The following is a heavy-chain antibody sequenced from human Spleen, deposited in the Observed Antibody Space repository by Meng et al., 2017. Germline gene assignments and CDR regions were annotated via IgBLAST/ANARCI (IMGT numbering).Heavy chain of an antibody. J-gene: IGHJ4*02. CDR2: IWYDGSNK. V-gene: IGHV3-33*01. Sequence: GESLKISCAASGFTFSSYGMHWVRQAPGKGLEWVAVIWYDGSNKYYADSVKGRFTISRDNSKNTLYLQMNSLRAEDTALYYCAMGWGSSRAFDFWGQGTLVTVSS. CDR3: AMGWGSSRAFDF. D-gene: IGHD6-6*01. CDR1: GFTFSSYG.